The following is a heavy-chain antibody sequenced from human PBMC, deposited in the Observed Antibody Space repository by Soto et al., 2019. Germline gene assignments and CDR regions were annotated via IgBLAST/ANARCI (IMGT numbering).Heavy chain of an antibody. D-gene: IGHD3-22*01. Sequence: QFQESGPGLVMPSQTLSLTCTVSGASINNNDYYWSWIRQTPGNGLEWIGYVYYSGSTDYIPSLKSRLSMSIDKSQNQFTLKLNSVTAADTATYYCARMSYFYDKWYFDLWGRGTLVTVSS. CDR3: ARMSYFYDKWYFDL. J-gene: IGHJ2*01. V-gene: IGHV4-30-4*01. CDR2: VYYSGST. CDR1: GASINNNDYY.